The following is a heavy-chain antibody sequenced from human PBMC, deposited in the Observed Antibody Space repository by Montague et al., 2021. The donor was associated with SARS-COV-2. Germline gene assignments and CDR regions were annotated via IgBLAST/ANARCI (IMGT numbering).Heavy chain of an antibody. CDR3: ARDSGGSSPEDWLGFDP. CDR2: IYYSGST. J-gene: IGHJ5*02. V-gene: IGHV4-59*01. CDR1: GGSISSYY. D-gene: IGHD2-15*01. Sequence: SETLSLTCTVSGGSISSYYWSWIRQPPGKGLEWIGYIYYSGSTXXXPSXXXRVTISVDTSKNQFSLKLSPVTAADTAVYYCARDSGGSSPEDWLGFDPWGQGTLVTVSS.